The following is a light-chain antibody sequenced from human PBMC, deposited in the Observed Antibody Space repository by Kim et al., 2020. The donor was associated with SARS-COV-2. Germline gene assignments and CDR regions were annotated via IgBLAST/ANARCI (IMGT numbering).Light chain of an antibody. V-gene: IGLV3-9*01. J-gene: IGLJ3*02. Sequence: SVAMGQTARITCGGNNIGSKNMHWYQQKPGQAPVLVIYRDSNRPSGIPERFSGSNSGNTATLTISRAQAGDEADYYCQVWDSSSWVFGGGTQLTVL. CDR3: QVWDSSSWV. CDR2: RDS. CDR1: NIGSKN.